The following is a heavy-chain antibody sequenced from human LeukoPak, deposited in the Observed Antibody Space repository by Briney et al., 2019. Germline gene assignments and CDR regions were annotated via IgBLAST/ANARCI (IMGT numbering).Heavy chain of an antibody. Sequence: SETLSLTSTVPGGSISIDYWSSIRPPPQKGLEWVGHIYYSGSTNYNHSLKSRVTISVDTSKNQFSLKLSSVTAADTAVYYCARGSYDILTGLSAYGMDVWGQGTTVTVSS. CDR1: GGSISIDY. CDR3: ARGSYDILTGLSAYGMDV. CDR2: IYYSGST. V-gene: IGHV4-59*01. D-gene: IGHD3-9*01. J-gene: IGHJ6*02.